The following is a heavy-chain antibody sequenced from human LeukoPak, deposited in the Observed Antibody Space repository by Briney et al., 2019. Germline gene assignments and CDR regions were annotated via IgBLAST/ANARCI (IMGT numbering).Heavy chain of an antibody. Sequence: PGGSLRLSCAASGFTFSSNAIHWVRQAPGKGLEWVAFIRYDGSNKYYADSVKGRFTISRDNSKNTLYLQMNSLRAEDTAVYYCAKEGWSGEYYFDYWGQGTLVTVSP. CDR1: GFTFSSNA. J-gene: IGHJ4*02. D-gene: IGHD6-19*01. CDR3: AKEGWSGEYYFDY. CDR2: IRYDGSNK. V-gene: IGHV3-30*02.